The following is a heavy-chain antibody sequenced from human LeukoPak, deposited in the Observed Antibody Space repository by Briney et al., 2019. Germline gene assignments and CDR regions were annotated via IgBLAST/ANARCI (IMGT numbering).Heavy chain of an antibody. CDR1: GGSISSYY. D-gene: IGHD1-20*01. J-gene: IGHJ5*02. V-gene: IGHV4-59*01. CDR3: ARNIFGVYLDMNWFDP. CDR2: IYYSGST. Sequence: SETLSFTCTVSGGSISSYYWSWIRQPPGKGLEWIGYIYYSGSTNYNPSLKSRVTISVDTSKNQFSLKLSSVTAADTAVYYCARNIFGVYLDMNWFDPWGQGTLVTVSS.